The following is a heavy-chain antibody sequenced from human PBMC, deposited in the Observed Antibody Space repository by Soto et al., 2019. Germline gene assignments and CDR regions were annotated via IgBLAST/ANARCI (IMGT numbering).Heavy chain of an antibody. CDR3: ARVSGGSSSNNFRCGTSDS. D-gene: IGHD3-10*01. V-gene: IGHV1-8*01. Sequence: ASLKVSCIASGYTFTSYDINWVRQATGQGLEWMGWMNPNSGNTGYAQKFQGRVTMTRNTSISTTYMEMCSLKSKDTPVSYCARVSGGSSSNNFRCGTSDSWGKGTLVTVSS. CDR2: MNPNSGNT. CDR1: GYTFTSYD. J-gene: IGHJ4*02.